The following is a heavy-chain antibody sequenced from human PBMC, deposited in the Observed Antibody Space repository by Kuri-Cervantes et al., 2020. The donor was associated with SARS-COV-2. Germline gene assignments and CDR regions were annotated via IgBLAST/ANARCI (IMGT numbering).Heavy chain of an antibody. CDR2: IYYSGST. Sequence: SETLSFTCTVSGGSISSSSYYWGWIRQPPGKGLEWIGSIYYSGSTNYNPSLKSRVTISVDTSKNQFSLKLSSVTAADTAVYYCARYPRQWFGESYYYYGMDVWGQGTTVTVSS. CDR3: ARYPRQWFGESYYYYGMDV. J-gene: IGHJ6*02. CDR1: GGSISSSSYY. V-gene: IGHV4-39*07. D-gene: IGHD3-10*01.